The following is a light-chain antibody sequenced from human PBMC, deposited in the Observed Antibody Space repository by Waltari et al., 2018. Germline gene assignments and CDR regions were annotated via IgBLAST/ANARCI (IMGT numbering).Light chain of an antibody. CDR2: DAS. J-gene: IGKJ5*01. V-gene: IGKV3-11*01. CDR1: QSVSSS. Sequence: EIVLTQSPATLSLSPGERATISCRASQSVSSSLRWYQQRPGQAPRLLIYDASSRATGIPARFSGSGSGTDFTLTISSLEPEDFAVYYCQQRSKWPITFGQGTRLEIK. CDR3: QQRSKWPIT.